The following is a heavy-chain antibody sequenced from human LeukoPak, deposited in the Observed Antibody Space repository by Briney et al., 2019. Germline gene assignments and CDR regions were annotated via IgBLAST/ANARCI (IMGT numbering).Heavy chain of an antibody. CDR3: ARDSGERGSGSYLIAY. D-gene: IGHD3-10*01. V-gene: IGHV1-2*02. Sequence: ASVKVSCKASGYTFTGYYMHGVRQAPGQGLECMGWINPNSGGTTYAQKFQVRVTMTRYTSISTAYMELSRLRSDDTAVYYCARDSGERGSGSYLIAYWGQGTLVTVSS. J-gene: IGHJ4*02. CDR2: INPNSGGT. CDR1: GYTFTGYY.